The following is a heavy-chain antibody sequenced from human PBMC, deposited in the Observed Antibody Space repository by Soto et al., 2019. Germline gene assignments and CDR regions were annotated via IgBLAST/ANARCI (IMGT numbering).Heavy chain of an antibody. J-gene: IGHJ5*02. Sequence: SETLSLTCVVSGDSIRSSTYYWGWLRQSPVKGLEWIGSIYYSGTAYYNPSLKSRVTISIDTSKNQFSLKLSSVTAADTAVYYCARGSRITMIVVIPGPYNWFDPWGQG. D-gene: IGHD3-22*01. CDR2: IYYSGTA. CDR3: ARGSRITMIVVIPGPYNWFDP. V-gene: IGHV4-39*01. CDR1: GDSIRSSTYY.